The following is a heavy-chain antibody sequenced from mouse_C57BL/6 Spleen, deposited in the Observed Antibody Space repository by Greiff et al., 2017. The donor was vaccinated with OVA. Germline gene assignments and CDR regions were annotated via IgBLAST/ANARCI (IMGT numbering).Heavy chain of an antibody. J-gene: IGHJ2*01. CDR3: ANSNLYYFDY. CDR2: ISYDGSN. CDR1: GYSITSGYY. V-gene: IGHV3-6*01. Sequence: DVKLQESGPGLVKPSQSLSLTCSVTGYSITSGYYWNWIRQFPGNKLEWMGYISYDGSNNYNPSLKNRISITRDTSKNQFFLKLNSVTTEDTATYYCANSNLYYFDYWGQGTTLTVSS. D-gene: IGHD2-5*01.